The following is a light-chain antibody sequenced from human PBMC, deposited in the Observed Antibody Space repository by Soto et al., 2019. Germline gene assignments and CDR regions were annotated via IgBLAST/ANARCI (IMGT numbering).Light chain of an antibody. CDR2: EVS. Sequence: QSVLTQPPSASGSPVQSVTISCTGTSSDVGGYNSVSWYQQHPGKAPKLVIYEVSKRPSGVPDRFSASKSDNTASLTVSGLQAEDEADYYCSSYAGSKNLVFGGGTKLTVL. CDR3: SSYAGSKNLV. CDR1: SSDVGGYNS. J-gene: IGLJ2*01. V-gene: IGLV2-8*01.